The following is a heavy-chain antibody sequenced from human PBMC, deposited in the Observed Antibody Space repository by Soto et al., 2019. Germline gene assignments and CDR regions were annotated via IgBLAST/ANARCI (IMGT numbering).Heavy chain of an antibody. CDR1: GGSISSGDYY. CDR3: ASTWDTAMDSGDSLDY. Sequence: QVQLQESGPGLVKPSQTLSLTCTVSGGSISSGDYYWSWIRQPPGKGLEWIGYIYYSGSTYYNPSLKSRVTISVDTSKNQFSLKLSSVTAADTAVYYCASTWDTAMDSGDSLDYWGQGTLVTVSS. J-gene: IGHJ4*02. CDR2: IYYSGST. D-gene: IGHD5-18*01. V-gene: IGHV4-30-4*01.